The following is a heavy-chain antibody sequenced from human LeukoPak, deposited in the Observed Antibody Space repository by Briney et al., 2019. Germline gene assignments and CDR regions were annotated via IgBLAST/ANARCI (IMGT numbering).Heavy chain of an antibody. D-gene: IGHD6-19*01. Sequence: PGRSLRLSCAASGYTFSSYTMHWVRQAPGKGLEWVAAISYDGGGNYYAGSVKGRFTVSRDNSKNTLYLQMNSLRAEDTAVYSCARDGPSYRSGYYFDNWGQGTLVTVSS. CDR1: GYTFSSYT. CDR2: ISYDGGGN. CDR3: ARDGPSYRSGYYFDN. J-gene: IGHJ4*02. V-gene: IGHV3-30-3*01.